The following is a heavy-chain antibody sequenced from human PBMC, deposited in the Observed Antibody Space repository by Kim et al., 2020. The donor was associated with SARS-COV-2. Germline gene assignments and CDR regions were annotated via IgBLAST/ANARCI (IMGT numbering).Heavy chain of an antibody. CDR3: ARYVPYCSGGSCYSHFQH. D-gene: IGHD2-15*01. Sequence: GESLKISCKGSGYSFTSYWISWVCQMPGKGLEWMGRIDPSDSYTNYSPSFQGHVTISADKSISTAYLQWSSLKASDTAMYYCARYVPYCSGGSCYSHFQHWGQGTLVTVSS. J-gene: IGHJ1*01. CDR1: GYSFTSYW. CDR2: IDPSDSYT. V-gene: IGHV5-10-1*01.